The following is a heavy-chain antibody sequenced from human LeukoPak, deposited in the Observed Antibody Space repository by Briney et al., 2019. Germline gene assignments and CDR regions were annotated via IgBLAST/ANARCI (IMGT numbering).Heavy chain of an antibody. V-gene: IGHV1-8*01. Sequence: ASVTVSCKASGYTFTSYDINWVRQATGQGLEWMGWMNPNSGNTGYAQKFQGRVTMTRNTSISTAYMELSSLRSEDTAVYYCASSAGTTPYYYYYYGMDVWGQGTTVTVSS. D-gene: IGHD1-7*01. CDR2: MNPNSGNT. J-gene: IGHJ6*02. CDR3: ASSAGTTPYYYYYYGMDV. CDR1: GYTFTSYD.